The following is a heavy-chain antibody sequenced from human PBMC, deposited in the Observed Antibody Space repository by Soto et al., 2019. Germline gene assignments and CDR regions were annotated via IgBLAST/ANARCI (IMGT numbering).Heavy chain of an antibody. Sequence: QLQLQESGSGLVKPSQTLSLTCAVSGGSISSGGYSWSWIRQPPGKGLEWIGYIYHSGSTYYNPSLNSRVTISVDRSKNQLSLKLSSVTAADTAVYYCARAHYGDYGYGMDVWGQGTTVTVSS. J-gene: IGHJ6*02. CDR3: ARAHYGDYGYGMDV. D-gene: IGHD4-17*01. CDR1: GGSISSGGYS. V-gene: IGHV4-30-2*01. CDR2: IYHSGST.